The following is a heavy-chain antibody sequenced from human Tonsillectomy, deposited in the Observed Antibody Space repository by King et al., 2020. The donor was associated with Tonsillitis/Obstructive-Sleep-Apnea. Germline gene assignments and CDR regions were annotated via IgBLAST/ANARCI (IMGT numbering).Heavy chain of an antibody. CDR2: ISSSGGST. CDR3: AKNYYDSSGPRSFYYYMDV. CDR1: GFTFNTYA. D-gene: IGHD3-22*01. Sequence: DVQLVESGGGLVQPGGSLRLSCAASGFTFNTYAMSWVRQAPGKGLEWVSAISSSGGSTYYADSVKGRFTISRDNSKNTLYLQMNSLRAEDTAVYYCAKNYYDSSGPRSFYYYMDVWGRGTTVTVSS. J-gene: IGHJ6*03. V-gene: IGHV3-23*04.